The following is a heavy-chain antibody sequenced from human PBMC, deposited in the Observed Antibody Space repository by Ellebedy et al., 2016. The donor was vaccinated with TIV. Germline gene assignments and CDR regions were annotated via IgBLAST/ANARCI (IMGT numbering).Heavy chain of an antibody. V-gene: IGHV3-30*18. Sequence: GESLKISXAASGFTFSSYGMHWVRQAPGKGLEWVAVISYDGSNKYYADSVKGRFTISRDNSKNTLYLQMNSLRAEDTAVYYCAKDLAVTTPTGSYWGQGTLVTVSS. D-gene: IGHD3-10*01. CDR1: GFTFSSYG. J-gene: IGHJ4*02. CDR3: AKDLAVTTPTGSY. CDR2: ISYDGSNK.